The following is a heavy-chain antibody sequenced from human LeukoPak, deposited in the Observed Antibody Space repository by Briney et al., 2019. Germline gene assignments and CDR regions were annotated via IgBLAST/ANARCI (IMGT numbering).Heavy chain of an antibody. J-gene: IGHJ5*02. V-gene: IGHV3-21*01. CDR2: ITRSSTST. CDR1: GFTFSSYS. Sequence: GGSLRLSCAASGFTFSSYSMNWVRQAPGKGLEWVSSITRSSTSTYYTDSVRGRFTISRDNAKNSLYLQMNSLTAEDTAVYYCARDNWNDAPGGFDPWGQGTLVTASS. D-gene: IGHD1-20*01. CDR3: ARDNWNDAPGGFDP.